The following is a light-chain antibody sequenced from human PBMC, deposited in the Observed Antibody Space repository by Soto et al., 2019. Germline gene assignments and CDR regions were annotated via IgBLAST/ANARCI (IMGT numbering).Light chain of an antibody. Sequence: QTVVTKPPSASGTPGQRVTISCSGSSSNIGSNAVTWYQHFPGTAPKVLIYSDHQRPSGVPDRFSGSKSGNTASLTVSGLQAEDEADYYCSSYAGSSNVFGTGTKLTVL. CDR3: SSYAGSSNV. CDR2: SDH. J-gene: IGLJ1*01. V-gene: IGLV1-44*01. CDR1: SSNIGSNA.